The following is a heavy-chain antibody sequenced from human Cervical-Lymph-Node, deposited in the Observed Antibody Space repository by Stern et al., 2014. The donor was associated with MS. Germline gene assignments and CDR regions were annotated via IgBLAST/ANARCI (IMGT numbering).Heavy chain of an antibody. Sequence: QMQLVQSGAEVKKPGSSVRVSCKASGGTLSSYAISWVRQAPGQGLAWMGGIIPLFGTANYAQKFQGRVTITADDSTTTAYMEVSSLRSEDTAVYYCASSVGELTPEAVWGQGTTVTVFS. CDR3: ASSVGELTPEAV. J-gene: IGHJ6*02. CDR1: GGTLSSYA. CDR2: IIPLFGTA. D-gene: IGHD3-10*01. V-gene: IGHV1-69*01.